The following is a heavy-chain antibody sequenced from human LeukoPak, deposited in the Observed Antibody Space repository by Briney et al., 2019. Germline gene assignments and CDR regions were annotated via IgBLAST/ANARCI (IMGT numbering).Heavy chain of an antibody. Sequence: ASVKVSCKASGYTFTSYDINWVRQATGQGLEWMGWMNPNSGNTGYAQEFQGRVTMTRNTSISTAYMELSSLRSEDTAVYYCARGSRTRGTMVRGVGYGMDVWGQGTTVTVSS. V-gene: IGHV1-8*01. CDR1: GYTFTSYD. CDR2: MNPNSGNT. D-gene: IGHD3-10*01. J-gene: IGHJ6*02. CDR3: ARGSRTRGTMVRGVGYGMDV.